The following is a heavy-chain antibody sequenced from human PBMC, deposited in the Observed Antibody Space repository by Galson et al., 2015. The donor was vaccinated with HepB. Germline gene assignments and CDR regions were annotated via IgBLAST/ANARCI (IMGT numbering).Heavy chain of an antibody. CDR1: GYIFSTYS. V-gene: IGHV1-18*01. CDR3: ARGALVVVVGATQNNWFDP. CDR2: ISAYNRQT. J-gene: IGHJ5*02. Sequence: CKAYGYIFSTYSITWVRQAPGQGLEWMGWISAYNRQTNYAQSFQDRVTMATDRSTSTIYLELRSLRSDDTAVYYCARGALVVVVGATQNNWFDPWGQGTLVTVSS. D-gene: IGHD2-15*01.